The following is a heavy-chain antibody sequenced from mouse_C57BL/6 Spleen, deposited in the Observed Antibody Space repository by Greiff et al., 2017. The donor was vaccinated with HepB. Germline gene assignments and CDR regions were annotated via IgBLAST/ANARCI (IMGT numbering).Heavy chain of an antibody. CDR1: GYTFTSYW. J-gene: IGHJ4*01. V-gene: IGHV1-55*01. CDR3: ARSPYDYDYAMDY. Sequence: QVQLQQPGAELVKPGASVKMSCKASGYTFTSYWITWVKQRPGQGLEWIGDIYPGSGSTNYNEKFKSKATLTVDTSSSTAYMHLSSLTSEDSAVYYCARSPYDYDYAMDYWGQGTSVTVSS. D-gene: IGHD2-4*01. CDR2: IYPGSGST.